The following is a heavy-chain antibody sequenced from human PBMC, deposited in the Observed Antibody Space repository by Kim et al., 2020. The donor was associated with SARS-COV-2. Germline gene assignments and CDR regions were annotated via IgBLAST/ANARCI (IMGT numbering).Heavy chain of an antibody. V-gene: IGHV4-61*01. Sequence: SETLSLTCTVSGGSVSSGTYYWSWIRQPPGKGLEGIAYISNSGSTNYNPSLKSRVTISVDTSKNQFSLKLNAVTPEDTADDYCARNSSEGSLSWFYPWG. D-gene: IGHD2-21*01. J-gene: IGHJ5*02. CDR2: ISNSGST. CDR1: GGSVSSGTYY. CDR3: ARNSSEGSLSWFYP.